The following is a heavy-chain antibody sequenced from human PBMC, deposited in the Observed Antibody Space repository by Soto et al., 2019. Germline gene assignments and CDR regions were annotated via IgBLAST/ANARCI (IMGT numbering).Heavy chain of an antibody. D-gene: IGHD6-19*01. CDR3: EAVAGTFFDY. V-gene: IGHV3-30-3*01. Sequence: GGSLRLSCAASGFTFSSYAMHWVRQAPGKGLEWVAVISYDGSNKYYADSVKGRFTISRDNSKNTLYLQMNSLRAEDTAVYYCEAVAGTFFDYWGQGTLVTVSS. CDR2: ISYDGSNK. CDR1: GFTFSSYA. J-gene: IGHJ4*02.